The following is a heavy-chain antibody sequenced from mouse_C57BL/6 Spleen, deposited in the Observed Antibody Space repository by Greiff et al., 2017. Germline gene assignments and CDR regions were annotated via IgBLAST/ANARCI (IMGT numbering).Heavy chain of an antibody. J-gene: IGHJ3*01. V-gene: IGHV1-69*01. D-gene: IGHD3-2*02. CDR3: ARTRDSSGYAY. CDR2: IDPSDSYT. Sequence: QVQLQQPGAELVMPGASVKLSCKASGYTFTSYWMYWVKQRPGQGLEWIGEIDPSDSYTNYNQKFKGKSTLTVDKSSSTAYMQLSSLTSEDSAVYCCARTRDSSGYAYWGQGTLVTVSA. CDR1: GYTFTSYW.